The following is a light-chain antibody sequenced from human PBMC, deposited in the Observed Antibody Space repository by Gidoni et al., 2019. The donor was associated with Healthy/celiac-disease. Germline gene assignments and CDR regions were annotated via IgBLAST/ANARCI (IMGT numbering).Light chain of an antibody. CDR2: AAS. J-gene: IGKJ3*01. Sequence: IELTQSPSFLSASVGDRVTITCRASQGISSYLAWYQQKPGKAPKLLIYAASTLQSGVPARFSGSGSGTEFTLTISSLQPEDFATYYCQQLNSYLFTFXPXTKVDIK. V-gene: IGKV1-9*01. CDR1: QGISSY. CDR3: QQLNSYLFT.